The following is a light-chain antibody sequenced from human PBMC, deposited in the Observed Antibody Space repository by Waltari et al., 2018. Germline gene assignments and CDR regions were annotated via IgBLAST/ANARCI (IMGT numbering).Light chain of an antibody. CDR1: QTISIY. CDR3: QQTYIAPYT. CDR2: AAS. V-gene: IGKV1-39*01. Sequence: DIHMTQSPSSLSAYVGDRVTITCRASQTISIYLNWFQPKSGKAPKLLIYAASSLQSGVPSRFSGSGSGTDFTLTISSLQPEDFATYYCQQTYIAPYTFGQGTKLEI. J-gene: IGKJ2*01.